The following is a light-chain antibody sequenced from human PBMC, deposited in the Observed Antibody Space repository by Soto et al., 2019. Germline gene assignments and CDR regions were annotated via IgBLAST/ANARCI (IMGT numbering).Light chain of an antibody. Sequence: EIVMTQSPATLSLSPGERAALSCRASQSINSELAWYQQKPGRPPRLLIYGASTRATGVPARFSGSESGSEFTLTIRGLQSEDFAVYYCQQGHNWPLTFGQGTRLEI. J-gene: IGKJ2*01. V-gene: IGKV3-15*01. CDR2: GAS. CDR3: QQGHNWPLT. CDR1: QSINSE.